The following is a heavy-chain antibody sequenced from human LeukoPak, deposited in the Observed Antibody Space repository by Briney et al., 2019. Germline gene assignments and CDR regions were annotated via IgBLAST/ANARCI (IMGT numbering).Heavy chain of an antibody. Sequence: ASVKVTCKVSGNTLTDLSIHWVRQAPEKGLDWMGGFDPEDAEVIYAEKFQDRVTMTEDPSTDTAYLELSSLRSEDTAVYYCAAEGQWSLVHYFNSWGQGTLVTVSS. CDR3: AAEGQWSLVHYFNS. D-gene: IGHD2-15*01. CDR2: FDPEDAEV. V-gene: IGHV1-24*01. CDR1: GNTLTDLS. J-gene: IGHJ4*02.